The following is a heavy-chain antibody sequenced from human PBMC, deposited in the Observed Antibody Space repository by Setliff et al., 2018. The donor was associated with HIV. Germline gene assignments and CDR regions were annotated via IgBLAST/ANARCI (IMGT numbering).Heavy chain of an antibody. CDR1: GYSFTGYY. Sequence: ASVKVSCKASGYSFTGYYVNWVRQAPGQGLEWMGWSNPNTGGTKYAQKFQGRVTLTRDTSVTTVYMELTSLRSDDTAVYYCARKDGVGYCDSNSCYGIGPIDFWGQGSLVTVSS. CDR3: ARKDGVGYCDSNSCYGIGPIDF. D-gene: IGHD2-2*01. J-gene: IGHJ4*02. CDR2: SNPNTGGT. V-gene: IGHV1-2*02.